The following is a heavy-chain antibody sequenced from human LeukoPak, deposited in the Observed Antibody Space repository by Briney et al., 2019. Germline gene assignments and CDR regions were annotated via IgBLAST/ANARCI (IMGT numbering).Heavy chain of an antibody. Sequence: SETLSLTRTVSGYSISSGYYWGWIRPPPGKGLEWIGSIYHSGRTFYNPSLKSRVTISVDTSKNQFSLKLSSVTAADTAVYYCARNSCPSGTCYDNRGYFDYWGQGTLVTVSS. CDR2: IYHSGRT. CDR3: ARNSCPSGTCYDNRGYFDY. V-gene: IGHV4-38-2*02. J-gene: IGHJ4*02. D-gene: IGHD2-15*01. CDR1: GYSISSGYY.